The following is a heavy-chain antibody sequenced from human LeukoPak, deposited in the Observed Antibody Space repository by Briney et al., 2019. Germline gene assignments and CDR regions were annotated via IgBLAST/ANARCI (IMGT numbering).Heavy chain of an antibody. CDR3: ARSDGSGSYYKSWFDP. CDR1: GGSISSGSYY. CDR2: IYTSGST. Sequence: SETLSLTCTVSGGSISSGSYYWSWIRQPAGKGLEWIGRIYTSGSTNYNPSLKSRVTISVDTSKNHFSLKLSSVTAADTAVYYCARSDGSGSYYKSWFDPWGQGTLVTVSS. V-gene: IGHV4-61*02. D-gene: IGHD3-10*01. J-gene: IGHJ5*02.